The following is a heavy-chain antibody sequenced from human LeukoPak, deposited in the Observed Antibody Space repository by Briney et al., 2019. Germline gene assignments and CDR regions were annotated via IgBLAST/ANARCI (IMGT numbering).Heavy chain of an antibody. CDR1: GFTFTNYW. J-gene: IGHJ6*03. CDR2: IYLDGSRA. V-gene: IGHV3-7*01. CDR3: GRAGPVTKDHFMDV. D-gene: IGHD2-2*01. Sequence: PGGSLGLSCAVSGFTFTNYWMSWARQSPGKGLEWVANIYLDGSRAYYVDSVKGRFTISRDNAKNSLFLQMNSLSAEDTAVYYCGRAGPVTKDHFMDVWGKGTTVTVSS.